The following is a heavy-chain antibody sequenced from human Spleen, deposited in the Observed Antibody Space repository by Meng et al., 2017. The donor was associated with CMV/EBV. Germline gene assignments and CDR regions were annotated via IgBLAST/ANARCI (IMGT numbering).Heavy chain of an antibody. D-gene: IGHD2-15*01. CDR3: ARGKYCGGGSCDSMDY. V-gene: IGHV4-61*08. CDR2: VSYSGGN. CDR1: GGSVTSGGYY. J-gene: IGHJ4*02. Sequence: SETLSLTCTVSGGSVTSGGYYGSWIRQPPGKGLEWIGFVSYSGGNNYNPSLKSRVTMSVDTSKNQFSLKLSSVTAADTAMYYCARGKYCGGGSCDSMDYWGQGTLVTVSS.